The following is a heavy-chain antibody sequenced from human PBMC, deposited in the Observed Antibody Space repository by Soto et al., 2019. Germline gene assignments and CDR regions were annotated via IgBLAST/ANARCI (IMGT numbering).Heavy chain of an antibody. CDR2: IYSGGST. Sequence: EVQLVESGGGLIQPGGSLRLSCAASGFTVSSNYMSWVRQAPGKGLEWVSVIYSGGSTYYADSEKGRFTISRDNSKNTLYLQMNSLRAEDTAVYYCAKAELGDCSGGNCYADYWGQGSLVTVAS. CDR1: GFTVSSNY. CDR3: AKAELGDCSGGNCYADY. D-gene: IGHD2-15*01. J-gene: IGHJ4*02. V-gene: IGHV3-66*03.